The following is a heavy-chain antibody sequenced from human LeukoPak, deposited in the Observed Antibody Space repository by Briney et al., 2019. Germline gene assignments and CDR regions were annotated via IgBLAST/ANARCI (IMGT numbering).Heavy chain of an antibody. D-gene: IGHD3-22*01. CDR1: GDSISSYY. V-gene: IGHV4-59*08. CDR2: IYYSGST. CDR3: ARHYDSSGYHLSPFDF. Sequence: SETLSLTCTVSGDSISSYYWSWIPKPPGKGLEWIGYIYYSGSTNYSPSLKSRVTISVDTSKKQLSLKLSSVTAADTAVYYCARHYDSSGYHLSPFDFWGRGILVTVSS. J-gene: IGHJ4*02.